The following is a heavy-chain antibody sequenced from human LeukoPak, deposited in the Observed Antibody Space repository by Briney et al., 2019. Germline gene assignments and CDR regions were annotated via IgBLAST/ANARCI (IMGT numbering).Heavy chain of an antibody. J-gene: IGHJ4*02. Sequence: GGSLRLSCAASGFTFNTYTMTWVRQAPGKGLEGVSSIRSGRSYMYYTDSLKGRFTISRDNAKNSLYLQMNSLTGEDTAVYYCARDAGMDYGDSFDYWGQGTLVIVSS. V-gene: IGHV3-21*01. D-gene: IGHD4-17*01. CDR1: GFTFNTYT. CDR2: IRSGRSYM. CDR3: ARDAGMDYGDSFDY.